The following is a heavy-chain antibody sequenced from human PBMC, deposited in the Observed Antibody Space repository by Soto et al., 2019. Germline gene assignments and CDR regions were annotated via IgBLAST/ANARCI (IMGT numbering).Heavy chain of an antibody. CDR3: ATSTALLSDYYYYGMDV. J-gene: IGHJ6*02. CDR1: GYTLTELS. V-gene: IGHV1-24*01. Sequence: GPVKVSCKVSGYTLTELSMHWVRQAPGKGLEWMGGFDPEDGETIYAQKFQGRVTMTEDTSTDTAYMELSSLRSEDTAVYYCATSTALLSDYYYYGMDVWGQGTTVTVSS. CDR2: FDPEDGET. D-gene: IGHD2-21*02.